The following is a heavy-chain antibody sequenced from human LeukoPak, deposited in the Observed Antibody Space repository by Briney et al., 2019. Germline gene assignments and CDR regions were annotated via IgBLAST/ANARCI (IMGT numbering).Heavy chain of an antibody. CDR1: GFTFSSYW. CDR3: ARATRGTSDFDP. D-gene: IGHD1-26*01. V-gene: IGHV3-74*01. J-gene: IGHJ5*02. CDR2: INSDGSST. Sequence: GGSLRLSCAASGFTFSSYWMHWVRQAPGKGLVWVSRINSDGSSTTYADSVKGRFTISRDNAKNTLYLQMNSLRAEDTAVYYCARATRGTSDFDPWSQGTRVTVSS.